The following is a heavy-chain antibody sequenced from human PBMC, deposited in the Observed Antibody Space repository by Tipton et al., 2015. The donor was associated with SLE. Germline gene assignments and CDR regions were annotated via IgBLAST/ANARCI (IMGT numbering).Heavy chain of an antibody. CDR3: ARRASDTAMVNY. CDR1: GGSISSSSYY. V-gene: IGHV4-39*01. Sequence: TLSLTCTVSGGSISSSSYYWGWIRQPPGKGLEWIGSIYYSGSTYYNPSLKSRVTISEDTSKNQFSLKLSSVTAADTAVYYCARRASDTAMVNYWGQGTLVTVSS. D-gene: IGHD5-18*01. CDR2: IYYSGST. J-gene: IGHJ4*02.